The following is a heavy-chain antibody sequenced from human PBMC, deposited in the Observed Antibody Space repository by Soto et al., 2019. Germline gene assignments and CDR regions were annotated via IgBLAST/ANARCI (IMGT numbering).Heavy chain of an antibody. CDR1: GFSLITSGVG. J-gene: IGHJ5*02. D-gene: IGHD2-15*01. CDR3: ALRGYCTGDSCYSA. V-gene: IGHV2-5*01. CDR2: IYWNDDK. Sequence: QITLKESGPTLVKPAQTLTLTCTFSGFSLITSGVGVGWIRQPPGKALEWLAIIYWNDDKFYSPSLRSRLTITKDTSKSQVVLTMTNMDPVDTATYYCALRGYCTGDSCYSAWGQGTLVTVSS.